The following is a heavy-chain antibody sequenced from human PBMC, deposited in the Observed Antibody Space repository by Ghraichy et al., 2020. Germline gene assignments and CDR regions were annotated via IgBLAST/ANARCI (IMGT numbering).Heavy chain of an antibody. CDR3: ARGGYSYGYTPYYYYGMDV. V-gene: IGHV4-59*01. CDR2: IYYSGST. J-gene: IGHJ6*02. CDR1: GGSISSYY. Sequence: SETLSLTCTVSGGSISSYYWSWIRQPPGKGLEWIGYIYYSGSTNYNPSLKSRVTISVDTSKNQFSLKLSSVTAADTAVYYCARGGYSYGYTPYYYYGMDVWGQGTTVTVSS. D-gene: IGHD5-18*01.